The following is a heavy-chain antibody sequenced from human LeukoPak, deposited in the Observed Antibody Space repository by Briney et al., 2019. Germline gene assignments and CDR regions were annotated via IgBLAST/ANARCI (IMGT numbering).Heavy chain of an antibody. CDR1: GGSISITNYY. CDR3: ARDSSGPHSYDY. J-gene: IGHJ4*02. V-gene: IGHV4-61*01. D-gene: IGHD6-19*01. Sequence: PSETLSLTCTVSGGSISITNYYWSWIRQPPGKGLEWIGYIYYSGSTNYNPSLKSRVTISVDTSRNQFSLNLSSVTAADSAVYYCARDSSGPHSYDYWGQGTLVTVSS. CDR2: IYYSGST.